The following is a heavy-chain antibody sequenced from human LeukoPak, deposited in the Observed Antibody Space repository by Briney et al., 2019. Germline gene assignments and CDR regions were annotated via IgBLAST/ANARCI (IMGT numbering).Heavy chain of an antibody. CDR3: ASSLTDYYGSGSYYNVPYGMDV. CDR2: ISSSSSYI. CDR1: GFTFSSYS. Sequence: PGGSLRLSCAASGFTFSSYSMNWVRQAPGKGLEWVSSISSSSSYIYYADSVKGRFTISRDNAKNSLYLQMNSLRAEDTAVYYFASSLTDYYGSGSYYNVPYGMDVWGQGTTVTVSS. D-gene: IGHD3-10*01. J-gene: IGHJ6*02. V-gene: IGHV3-21*01.